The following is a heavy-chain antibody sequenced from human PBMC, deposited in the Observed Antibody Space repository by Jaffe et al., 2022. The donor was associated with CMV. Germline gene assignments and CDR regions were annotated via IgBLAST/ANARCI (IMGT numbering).Heavy chain of an antibody. Sequence: QVQLVQSGAEVKKPGASVKVSCKASGYTFTGYYMHWVRQAPGQGLEWMGWINPNSGGTNYAQKFQGRVTMTRDTSISTAYMELSRLRSDDTAVYYCARDAGYCSSTSCYRGGGYWYFDLWGRGTLVTVSS. CDR2: INPNSGGT. V-gene: IGHV1-2*02. J-gene: IGHJ2*01. CDR3: ARDAGYCSSTSCYRGGGYWYFDL. D-gene: IGHD2-2*02. CDR1: GYTFTGYY.